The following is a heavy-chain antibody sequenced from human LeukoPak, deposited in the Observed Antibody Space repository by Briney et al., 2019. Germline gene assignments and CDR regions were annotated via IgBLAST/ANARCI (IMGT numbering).Heavy chain of an antibody. Sequence: GGSLRLSCAASKFTFKNYGMHWVRQAPGKGLEWVGVIWYDGSNKYYADSVQGRFTISRDNSKNMLYLQMDSLRVEDTAVYYCTRDAAASFDYWGQGTLVTVSS. CDR2: IWYDGSNK. J-gene: IGHJ4*02. D-gene: IGHD6-25*01. CDR3: TRDAAASFDY. V-gene: IGHV3-33*01. CDR1: KFTFKNYG.